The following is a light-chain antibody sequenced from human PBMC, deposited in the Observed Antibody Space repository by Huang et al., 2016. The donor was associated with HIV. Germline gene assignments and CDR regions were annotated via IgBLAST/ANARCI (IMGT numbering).Light chain of an antibody. CDR2: GAS. Sequence: EIVMTQSPATLSVSPGERATLSCRASQGVSSNVAWYQQKPGQAPRLLIYGASTRATGIPARFSGSGSGTEFTLTISSLQSEDFAVYYCQQYNNWPPWTFGQGTKVEIK. CDR3: QQYNNWPPWT. V-gene: IGKV3-15*01. J-gene: IGKJ1*01. CDR1: QGVSSN.